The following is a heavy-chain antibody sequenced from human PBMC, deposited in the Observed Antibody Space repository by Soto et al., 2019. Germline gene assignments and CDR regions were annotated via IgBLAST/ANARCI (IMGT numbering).Heavy chain of an antibody. D-gene: IGHD6-19*01. CDR1: GFTFSSSW. V-gene: IGHV3-74*01. J-gene: IGHJ4*02. CDR2: INSDGSRT. CDR3: ARGPTGWYGYDY. Sequence: EVQLVESGGGLVQPGGSLRLSCAASGFTFSSSWMHWVRQAPGKGLVWVSRINSDGSRTNYAHSVKGRFTISRDNAKNTVYLQTNRLRAEDTAVYYCARGPTGWYGYDYWGLGTLVTV.